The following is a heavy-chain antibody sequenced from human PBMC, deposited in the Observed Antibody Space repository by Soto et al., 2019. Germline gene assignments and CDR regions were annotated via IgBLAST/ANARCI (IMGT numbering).Heavy chain of an antibody. CDR3: AKPLGPVAGSKEPLDY. D-gene: IGHD6-19*01. V-gene: IGHV3-23*01. J-gene: IGHJ4*02. CDR2: ISGNSANT. Sequence: PGGSLRLSCAASGFTFNTYVMSWVRQAPGKGLEWVSEISGNSANTYYADSVKGRFTISRDNSKNTLYLQMNSLRADDTAVYYCAKPLGPVAGSKEPLDYWGQGTLVTVSS. CDR1: GFTFNTYV.